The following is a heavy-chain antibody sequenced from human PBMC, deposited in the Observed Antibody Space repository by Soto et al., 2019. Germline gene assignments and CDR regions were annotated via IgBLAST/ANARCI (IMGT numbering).Heavy chain of an antibody. CDR1: GGTFSSYA. CDR3: ARSRVITKYYYYSMDV. CDR2: IIPIFGTA. Sequence: ASVKVSCKASGGTFSSYAISWVRQAPGQGLEWMGGIIPIFGTANYAQKFQGRVTITADESTSTAYMELSSLRSEDTAVYYCARSRVITKYYYYSMDVWGQGTTVTVSS. J-gene: IGHJ6*02. V-gene: IGHV1-69*13. D-gene: IGHD3-16*02.